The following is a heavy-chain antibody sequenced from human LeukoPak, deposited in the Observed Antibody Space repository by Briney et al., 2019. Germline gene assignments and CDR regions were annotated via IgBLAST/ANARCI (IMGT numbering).Heavy chain of an antibody. V-gene: IGHV3-23*01. CDR1: GFIFDHYA. CDR2: IRGGGGVK. D-gene: IGHD5-18*01. J-gene: IGHJ3*02. CDR3: AKSSHSYGNDALDI. Sequence: PGGSLRLSCAASGFIFDHYAMHGVHRAPGRGLEYVSVIRGGGGVKYYAASVKGRFTISRDNSKNTLYLQINSLRAEDTAVYYCAKSSHSYGNDALDIWGQGTMVTVSS.